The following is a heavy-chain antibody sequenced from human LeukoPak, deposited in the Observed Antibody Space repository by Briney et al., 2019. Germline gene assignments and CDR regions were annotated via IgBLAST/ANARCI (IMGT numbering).Heavy chain of an antibody. V-gene: IGHV4-39*07. CDR1: SGSISSSSYY. J-gene: IGHJ4*02. D-gene: IGHD3-22*01. CDR2: INHSGST. Sequence: SETLSLTCTVSSGSISSSSYYWGWIRQPPGKGLEWIGEINHSGSTNYNPSLKSRVTISVDTSKNQFSLKLSSVTAADTAVYYCARGAGSITMIVVVIRRPYYFDYWGQGTLVTVSS. CDR3: ARGAGSITMIVVVIRRPYYFDY.